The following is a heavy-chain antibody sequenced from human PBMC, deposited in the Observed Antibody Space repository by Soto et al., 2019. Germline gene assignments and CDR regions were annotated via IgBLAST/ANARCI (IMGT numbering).Heavy chain of an antibody. Sequence: EVQLVETGGGLIQPGGSLRLSCAASGFTVSSNYMSWVRQAPGKGLEWVSVIYSGGSTYYADSVKGRFTISRDNSKNTLYLQMNSLRAEDTAVYYCARPYYYRSGSLGEGDMDVWGQGTTVTVSS. D-gene: IGHD3-10*01. J-gene: IGHJ6*02. CDR3: ARPYYYRSGSLGEGDMDV. CDR1: GFTVSSNY. V-gene: IGHV3-53*02. CDR2: IYSGGST.